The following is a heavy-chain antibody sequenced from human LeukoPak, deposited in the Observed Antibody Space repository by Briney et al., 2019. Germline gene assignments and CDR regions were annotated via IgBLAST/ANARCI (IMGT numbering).Heavy chain of an antibody. Sequence: GGSLRLSCAASGFTVSSNYMSWVRQAPGKGLEWVSVIYSGGSTYYADSVKGRFTISRDNSKNTLYLQMSRLRGEDTAVYYCVKVVEMATTTGADDYWGQGTLVTVSS. D-gene: IGHD5-24*01. J-gene: IGHJ4*02. V-gene: IGHV3-53*05. CDR1: GFTVSSNY. CDR2: IYSGGST. CDR3: VKVVEMATTTGADDY.